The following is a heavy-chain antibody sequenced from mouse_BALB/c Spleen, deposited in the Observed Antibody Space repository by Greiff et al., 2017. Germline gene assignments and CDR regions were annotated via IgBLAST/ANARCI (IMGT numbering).Heavy chain of an antibody. CDR3: ARSGYDRFAY. D-gene: IGHD2-2*01. V-gene: IGHV3-2*02. CDR2: ISYSGST. CDR1: GYSITSDYA. Sequence: EVKLMESGPGLVKPSQSLSLTCTVTGYSITSDYAWNWIRQFPGNKLEWMGYISYSGSTSYNPSLKSRISITRDTSKNQFFLQLNSVTTEDTATYYCARSGYDRFAYWGQGTLVTVSA. J-gene: IGHJ3*01.